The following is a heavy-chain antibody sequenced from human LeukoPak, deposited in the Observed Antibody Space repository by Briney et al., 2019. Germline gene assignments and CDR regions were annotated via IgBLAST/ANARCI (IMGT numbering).Heavy chain of an antibody. CDR3: IACSSASCYGDRFDP. CDR2: ISADGST. V-gene: IGHV3-23*01. J-gene: IGHJ5*02. CDR1: GFTFGSYA. D-gene: IGHD2-2*01. Sequence: GGSLRLSCAASGFTFGSYAMTWVRQAPGKGLEWVSSISADGSTYYAVSVRGRFTISRDNSKDTLFLQMNSLRAEDTALYYCIACSSASCYGDRFDPWGQGTLVTVYS.